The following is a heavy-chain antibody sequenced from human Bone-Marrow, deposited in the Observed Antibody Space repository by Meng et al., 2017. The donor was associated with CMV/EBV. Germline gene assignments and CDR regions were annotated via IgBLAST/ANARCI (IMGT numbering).Heavy chain of an antibody. CDR3: ARSPDDYLAHDAFDI. CDR1: GGTFSSYA. J-gene: IGHJ3*02. D-gene: IGHD2/OR15-2a*01. V-gene: IGHV1-69*10. Sequence: SVKVSCKASGGTFSSYAISWVRQAPGQGLEWMGGIIPILGIANYAQKFQGRVTITADKSTSTAYMELSSLRSEDTAVYYCARSPDDYLAHDAFDIWGQGKMVTVSS. CDR2: IIPILGIA.